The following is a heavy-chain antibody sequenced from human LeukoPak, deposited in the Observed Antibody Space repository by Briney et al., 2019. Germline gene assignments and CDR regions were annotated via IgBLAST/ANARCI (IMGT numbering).Heavy chain of an antibody. J-gene: IGHJ4*02. CDR1: GFIFSSYG. D-gene: IGHD4-17*01. Sequence: GGSLRLSCAASGFIFSSYGMHWVRQAPGKGLEWVTVTSHDGSNKSYADSVKGRFTISRDNSKNTLYLQMNSLRAEDTAVYYCARASTTVPNLLDHWGRGTLVTVSS. CDR2: TSHDGSNK. V-gene: IGHV3-30*03. CDR3: ARASTTVPNLLDH.